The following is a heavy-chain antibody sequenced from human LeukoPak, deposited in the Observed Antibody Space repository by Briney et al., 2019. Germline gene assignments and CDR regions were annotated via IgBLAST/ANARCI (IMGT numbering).Heavy chain of an antibody. CDR1: GNSISSGFY. D-gene: IGHD3-10*01. V-gene: IGHV4-38-2*02. CDR3: ATLAEQVHRGAFDI. CDR2: TYHSGST. Sequence: SETLSLTCTVSGNSISSGFYCGWIRQPPAKRLEWIGSTYHSGSTYYNPSLKSRVTISVDTSKNEVSLKLPSVTAADTAVYFCATLAEQVHRGAFDIWSQGTGVTVSS. J-gene: IGHJ3*02.